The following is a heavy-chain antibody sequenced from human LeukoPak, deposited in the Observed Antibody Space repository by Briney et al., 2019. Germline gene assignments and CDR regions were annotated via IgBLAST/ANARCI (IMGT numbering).Heavy chain of an antibody. D-gene: IGHD3-3*01. CDR2: ISYDGSNK. J-gene: IGHJ4*02. Sequence: GGSLRLSCAVSGFTFSSYGMHWVRQAPGKGLEWVAVISYDGSNKHYADSVKGRFTISRDNSKNTLYLQMNSLRAEDTAVYYCAKVMDFWSGYKGEFDYWGQGTLVTVSS. V-gene: IGHV3-30*18. CDR3: AKVMDFWSGYKGEFDY. CDR1: GFTFSSYG.